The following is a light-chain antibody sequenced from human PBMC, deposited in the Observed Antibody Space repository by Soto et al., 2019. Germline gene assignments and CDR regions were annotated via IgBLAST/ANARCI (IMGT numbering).Light chain of an antibody. V-gene: IGKV1-39*01. CDR1: QSISSY. Sequence: DIPMTQSPSSLSASVGDRVTITCRASQSISSYLNWYQQKPGKAPKLLIYAASSLQSEVPSRFGGSGSGTDFTLTISSLQPEDSATYYCQQSYSTPTFGQGTKVEIK. J-gene: IGKJ1*01. CDR2: AAS. CDR3: QQSYSTPT.